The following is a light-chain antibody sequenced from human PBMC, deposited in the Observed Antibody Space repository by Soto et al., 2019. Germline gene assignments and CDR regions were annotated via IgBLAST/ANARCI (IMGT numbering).Light chain of an antibody. Sequence: ENVLTQSPATLSLSPGERATLSCRASQSVSNYVAWYQQKPGQAPRLLIYDASNRATGIPARFSGSGSGTDFTLTISSLEPEDFAVYYCQQYNNWSTFGQGTKVDIK. CDR3: QQYNNWST. J-gene: IGKJ1*01. CDR2: DAS. V-gene: IGKV3-11*01. CDR1: QSVSNY.